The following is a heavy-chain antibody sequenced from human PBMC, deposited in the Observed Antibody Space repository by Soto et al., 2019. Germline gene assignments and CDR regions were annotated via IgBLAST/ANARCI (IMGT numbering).Heavy chain of an antibody. J-gene: IGHJ4*02. Sequence: QVQLVESGGGVVQPGRSLRLSCAASGFTFSSYGMHWVRQAPGKGLEWVAVIWYDGSNKYYADSVKGRFTISRDNSKNTLYLQMNSLRAEDTAVYYCARGFSLRDIVVVVADNGYYFDYWGQGTLVTVSS. CDR3: ARGFSLRDIVVVVADNGYYFDY. CDR2: IWYDGSNK. D-gene: IGHD2-15*01. V-gene: IGHV3-33*01. CDR1: GFTFSSYG.